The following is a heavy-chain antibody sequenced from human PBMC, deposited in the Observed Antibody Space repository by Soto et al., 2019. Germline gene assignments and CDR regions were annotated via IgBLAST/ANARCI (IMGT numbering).Heavy chain of an antibody. CDR1: GFTFSSYG. V-gene: IGHV3-33*01. CDR2: IWYDGSNK. J-gene: IGHJ4*02. CDR3: ASSPKSSGGSWHEDYFDY. Sequence: QVQLVESGGCVVQPGRSLRLSCAASGFTFSSYGMHWVRQAPGKGLEWVAVIWYDGSNKYYADSVKGRFTISRDNSKNTLYLQMNSLRAEDTAVYYCASSPKSSGGSWHEDYFDYWGQGTLVTVSS. D-gene: IGHD2-15*01.